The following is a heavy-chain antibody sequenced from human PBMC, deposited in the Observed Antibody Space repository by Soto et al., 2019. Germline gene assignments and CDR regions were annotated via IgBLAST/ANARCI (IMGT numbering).Heavy chain of an antibody. Sequence: GASVKVSCKASGYTFTDYYMHWVRQAPGQGLEWMGWINPNGGVTNYEQKFQGRVTMTRDTSISTASMELSRLRSDDTAVYYCASDSGYDRALFDYWGQGTLVTVSS. J-gene: IGHJ4*02. CDR1: GYTFTDYY. CDR3: ASDSGYDRALFDY. V-gene: IGHV1-2*02. CDR2: INPNGGVT. D-gene: IGHD5-12*01.